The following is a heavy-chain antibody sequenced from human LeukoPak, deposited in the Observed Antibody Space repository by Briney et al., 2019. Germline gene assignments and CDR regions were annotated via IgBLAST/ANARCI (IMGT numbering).Heavy chain of an antibody. CDR3: AKERGHSKPFDY. CDR2: ISGSGGST. V-gene: IGHV3-23*01. J-gene: IGHJ4*02. CDR1: GFTFSSYA. Sequence: GGSLRLSCAASGFTFSSYAMSWVRQAPGKGLEWVSGISGSGGSTYYADSVKGRFTISRDNSKSTLYLQMNNLRAEDTALYYCAKERGHSKPFDYWGQGTLVTVSS. D-gene: IGHD4-23*01.